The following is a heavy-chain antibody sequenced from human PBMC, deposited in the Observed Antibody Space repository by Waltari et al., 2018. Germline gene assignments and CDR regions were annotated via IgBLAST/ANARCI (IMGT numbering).Heavy chain of an antibody. J-gene: IGHJ4*02. CDR3: ARLNWDVVKAFDY. Sequence: EVHLVESGGGLVHPGDSVRLSCAASGVIVSNNYMSWVRQPPGKGLEWVSVIYRGGETYYADSVKGRFTISRDNAKNSLYLQMNSLRVEDTAIYYCARLNWDVVKAFDYWGQGTLVTVSS. CDR1: GVIVSNNY. V-gene: IGHV3-53*01. D-gene: IGHD3-22*01. CDR2: IYRGGET.